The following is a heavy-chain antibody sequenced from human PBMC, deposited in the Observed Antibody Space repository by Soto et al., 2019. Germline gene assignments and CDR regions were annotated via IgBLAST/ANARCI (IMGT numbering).Heavy chain of an antibody. D-gene: IGHD6-6*01. CDR3: AREEYSSSSEDWFDP. Sequence: QPGGSLRLSCAASGFTFSSYWMSWVRQAPGKGLEWVANIKQDGSEKYYVDSVKGRFTISRDNAKNSLYLQMNSLRAEDTAVYYCAREEYSSSSEDWFDPWGQGTLVTVSS. CDR2: IKQDGSEK. J-gene: IGHJ5*02. V-gene: IGHV3-7*03. CDR1: GFTFSSYW.